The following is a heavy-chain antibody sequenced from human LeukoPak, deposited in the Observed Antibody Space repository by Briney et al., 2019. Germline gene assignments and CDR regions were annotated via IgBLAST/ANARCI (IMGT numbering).Heavy chain of an antibody. D-gene: IGHD3-10*01. CDR2: IYHSGST. V-gene: IGHV4-4*02. CDR1: GGSISSSNW. Sequence: PSETLSLTCTVSGGSISSSNWWSWVRQPPGKGLEWIGEIYHSGSTNYNPSLKSRVTISVDKSKNQFSLKLSSVTAADTAVYYCARDPVRLLWFGETHDAFDIWGQGTMVTVSS. CDR3: ARDPVRLLWFGETHDAFDI. J-gene: IGHJ3*02.